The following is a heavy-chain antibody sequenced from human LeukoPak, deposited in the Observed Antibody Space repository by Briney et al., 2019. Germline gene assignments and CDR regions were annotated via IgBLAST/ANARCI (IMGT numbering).Heavy chain of an antibody. Sequence: SETLSLACAVYGGSFSGYYWSWIRQPPGKGLGWIGEINHSGSTNYNPSLKSRVTISVDTSKNQFSLKLSSVTAADTAVYYCARHPLIRWFGKTHRVTWFDPWGQGTLVTVSS. CDR1: GGSFSGYY. D-gene: IGHD3-10*01. CDR3: ARHPLIRWFGKTHRVTWFDP. CDR2: INHSGST. V-gene: IGHV4-34*01. J-gene: IGHJ5*02.